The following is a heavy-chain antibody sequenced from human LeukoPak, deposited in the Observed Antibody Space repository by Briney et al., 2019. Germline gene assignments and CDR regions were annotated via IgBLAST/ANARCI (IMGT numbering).Heavy chain of an antibody. J-gene: IGHJ6*02. CDR3: ARGRGDFRRYSHYYRFDV. Sequence: SQTLSLTCTVSGGSISGGDYNWNWVRRSPGKGLEWIGYIYDGGATFYNPSLKRRPTISADTSKNQFSLRLGSVTVADTAVYFCARGRGDFRRYSHYYRFDVWGQGTTVIVSS. CDR1: GGSISGGDYN. D-gene: IGHD3-9*01. CDR2: IYDGGAT. V-gene: IGHV4-30-4*01.